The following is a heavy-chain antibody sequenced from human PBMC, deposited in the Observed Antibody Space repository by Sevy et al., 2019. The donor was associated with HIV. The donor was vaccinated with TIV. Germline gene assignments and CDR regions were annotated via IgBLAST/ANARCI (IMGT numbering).Heavy chain of an antibody. CDR3: ARDFRYYYGSGSYLSLDY. D-gene: IGHD3-10*01. CDR1: GFTFSSYS. V-gene: IGHV3-48*02. J-gene: IGHJ4*02. CDR2: ISSSSSTI. Sequence: GGSLRLSCAASGFTFSSYSMNWVRQAPGKGLEWVSYISSSSSTIYYEDSVKGRFTISRDKAKNSLYLQMNSLRDEDTAVYYCARDFRYYYGSGSYLSLDYWGQGTLVTVSS.